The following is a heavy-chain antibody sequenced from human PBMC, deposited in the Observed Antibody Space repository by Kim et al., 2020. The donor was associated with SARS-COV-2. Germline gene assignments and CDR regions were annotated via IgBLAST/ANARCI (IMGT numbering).Heavy chain of an antibody. V-gene: IGHV4-31*02. J-gene: IGHJ5*02. Sequence: KRRVTIPVDTSKNQFSLKLSSVTAADTAVYYCARVICSSTSCYVHWFDPWGQGTLVTVSS. CDR3: ARVICSSTSCYVHWFDP. D-gene: IGHD2-2*01.